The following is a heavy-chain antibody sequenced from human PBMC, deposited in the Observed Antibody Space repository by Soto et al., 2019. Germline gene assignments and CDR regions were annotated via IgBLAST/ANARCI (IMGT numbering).Heavy chain of an antibody. D-gene: IGHD5-18*01. Sequence: SVKVSCKASGGTFSSYAISWVRQAPGQGLEWMGGIIPIFGTANYAQKFQGRVTITADESTSTAYMELSSLRSEDTAVYYCASPDTAMGYYYYYGMDVWGQGTTVTVS. V-gene: IGHV1-69*13. CDR2: IIPIFGTA. CDR3: ASPDTAMGYYYYYGMDV. J-gene: IGHJ6*02. CDR1: GGTFSSYA.